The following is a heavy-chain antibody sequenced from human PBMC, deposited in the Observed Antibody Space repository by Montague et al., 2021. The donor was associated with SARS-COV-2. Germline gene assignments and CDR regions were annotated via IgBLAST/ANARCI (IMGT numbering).Heavy chain of an antibody. Sequence: TLSLTCTVSGGSISSGSYYWTWIRQPAGKGLEWIGRIYTSGSANYNASLKSRVTISLDTSKNQFSLELSSVTAANTAVYYCARDRERYDASDYSGVYYYYGMDVWGQGTTVTVSS. CDR1: GGSISSGSYY. V-gene: IGHV4-61*02. CDR3: ARDRERYDASDYSGVYYYYGMDV. D-gene: IGHD3-22*01. CDR2: IYTSGSA. J-gene: IGHJ6*02.